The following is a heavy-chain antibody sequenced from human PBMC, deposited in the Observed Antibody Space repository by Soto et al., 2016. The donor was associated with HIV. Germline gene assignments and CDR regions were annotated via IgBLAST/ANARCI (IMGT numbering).Heavy chain of an antibody. D-gene: IGHD6-19*01. CDR2: VNDRGIV. CDR3: VRVVSERATSPFDS. V-gene: IGHV4-34*01. CDR1: GGSLSGYY. Sequence: QVRLHQWGAGVVKPSETLSLTCAVYGGSLSGYYWTWIRQTPEKGLEWIGEVNDRGIVNYNPSLKRRVTITVESTKSQFLLKLRSVTAADTAIYYCVRVVSERATSPFDSWGQGTVVTISS. J-gene: IGHJ4*02.